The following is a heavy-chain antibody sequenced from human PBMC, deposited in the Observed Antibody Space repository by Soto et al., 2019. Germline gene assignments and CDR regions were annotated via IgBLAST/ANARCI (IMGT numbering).Heavy chain of an antibody. V-gene: IGHV1-18*01. CDR1: GYTFTSYG. CDR2: ISAYNGNT. CDR3: AREKYYYDSSGKNRFDY. J-gene: IGHJ4*02. D-gene: IGHD3-22*01. Sequence: ASVKVSCKASGYTFTSYGISWVLQAPGQGLEWMGWISAYNGNTNYAQKLQGRVTMTTDTSTSTAYMELRSLRSDDTAVYYCAREKYYYDSSGKNRFDYWGQGTLVTVS.